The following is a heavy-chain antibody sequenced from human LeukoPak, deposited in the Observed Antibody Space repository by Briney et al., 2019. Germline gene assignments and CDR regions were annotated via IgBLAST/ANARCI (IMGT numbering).Heavy chain of an antibody. Sequence: GGSLRLSCAASGFTFSSYGMHWVRQAPGKGLEWVAFIRYDGSNKYYADSVKGRFTISRDNSKNTLYLQMNSLRVEDTAVYYCARGGAAMAYYWGQGTLVTVSS. CDR1: GFTFSSYG. CDR3: ARGGAAMAYY. D-gene: IGHD5-18*01. V-gene: IGHV3-30*02. J-gene: IGHJ4*02. CDR2: IRYDGSNK.